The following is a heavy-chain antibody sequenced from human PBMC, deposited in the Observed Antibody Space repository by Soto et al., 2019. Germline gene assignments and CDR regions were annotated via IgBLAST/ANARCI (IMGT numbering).Heavy chain of an antibody. J-gene: IGHJ5*02. Sequence: QVQLQQWGAGLLKPSETLSLTCAVYGGSFSGYYWSWIRQPPGKGLEWIGEINHSGITNYNPSLKSRVTISVDTSKNQFSLKLSCVTAADTAVYYCSRSWNYVRRWFDPWGQGTLVTVSS. D-gene: IGHD1-7*01. V-gene: IGHV4-34*01. CDR1: GGSFSGYY. CDR3: SRSWNYVRRWFDP. CDR2: INHSGIT.